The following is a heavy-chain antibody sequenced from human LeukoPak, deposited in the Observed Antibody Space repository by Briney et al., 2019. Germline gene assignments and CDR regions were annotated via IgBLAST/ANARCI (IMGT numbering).Heavy chain of an antibody. CDR2: ISGSGGST. J-gene: IGHJ4*02. Sequence: GGSLRLSCAASGFTFSSYAMSWVRQAPGKGREWVSAISGSGGSTYYADSVKGRFTISRDNSKNTLYLQMNSLRAEDTAVYYCAAGRYCSGGSCYSYFDYWGQGTLVTVSS. CDR1: GFTFSSYA. CDR3: AAGRYCSGGSCYSYFDY. D-gene: IGHD2-15*01. V-gene: IGHV3-23*01.